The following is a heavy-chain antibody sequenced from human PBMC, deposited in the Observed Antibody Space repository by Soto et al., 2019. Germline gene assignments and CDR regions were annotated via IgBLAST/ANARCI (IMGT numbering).Heavy chain of an antibody. D-gene: IGHD3-10*01. J-gene: IGHJ6*02. V-gene: IGHV3-30*04. Sequence: QVQLVESEGGVVQPGMSLRLSCAASGFTFSYYGLHWVRQAPGKGLEWVAVISSGDTDTYYVDSVKGRFTISRDNSKNTLYLQMNSLKAEDTAVYYCARDGRFSDFSGYYYYAMDVWGQGTTVIVSS. CDR1: GFTFSYYG. CDR2: ISSGDTDT. CDR3: ARDGRFSDFSGYYYYAMDV.